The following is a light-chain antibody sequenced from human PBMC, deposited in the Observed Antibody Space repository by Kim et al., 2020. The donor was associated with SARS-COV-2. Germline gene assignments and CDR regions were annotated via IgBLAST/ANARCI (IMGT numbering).Light chain of an antibody. CDR2: YDS. Sequence: SYELTQPPSVSVAPGKTARITCGGNNIGSKSVHWYQQKPGQAPVLVIYYDSDWPSGIPERFSGSNSGNTATLTISRVEAGDEADYYCQVWDRSSDHPVFG. V-gene: IGLV3-21*04. CDR3: QVWDRSSDHPV. J-gene: IGLJ3*02. CDR1: NIGSKS.